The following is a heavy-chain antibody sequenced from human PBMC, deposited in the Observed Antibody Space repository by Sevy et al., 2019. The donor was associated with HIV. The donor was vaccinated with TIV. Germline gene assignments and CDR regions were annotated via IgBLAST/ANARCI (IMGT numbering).Heavy chain of an antibody. V-gene: IGHV4-59*01. Sequence: SETLSLTCTVSGGSISSYYWSWIRQPPGKGLEWIGYIYYSGSTNYNPSLKSRVTISVDTSKNQFSLKLSSVTAADTAVDYCARDFRSSSGWSLFDYWGQGTLVTVSS. CDR2: IYYSGST. D-gene: IGHD6-19*01. CDR3: ARDFRSSSGWSLFDY. J-gene: IGHJ4*02. CDR1: GGSISSYY.